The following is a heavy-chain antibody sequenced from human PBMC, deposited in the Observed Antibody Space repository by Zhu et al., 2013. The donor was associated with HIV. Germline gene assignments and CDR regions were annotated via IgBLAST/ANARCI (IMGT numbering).Heavy chain of an antibody. V-gene: IGHV1-18*01. CDR1: GYTFIKYG. CDR2: ISAYNGNT. D-gene: IGHD4-17*01. J-gene: IGHJ4*02. Sequence: QVQLVQSGAEVKKPGASVKVSCKASGYTFIKYGISWVRQAPGQGLEWMGWISAYNGNTNYAQKFQGRVTMTTDTATGTAHMELRNLRSDDSAVYYCARGFGDYLIDYWGQGTLVTVSS. CDR3: ARGFGDYLIDY.